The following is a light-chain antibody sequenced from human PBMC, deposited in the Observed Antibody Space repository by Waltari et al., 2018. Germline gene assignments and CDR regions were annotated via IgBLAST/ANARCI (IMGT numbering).Light chain of an antibody. CDR3: QQYGSSRFT. CDR1: QSVSSSY. J-gene: IGKJ3*01. CDR2: GAS. V-gene: IGKV3-20*01. Sequence: CSASQSVSSSYLAWYRQNPGHAPRRLSDGASRRATGIPDRFSGSGSGTHFTLIISRLEPEDCAVYFCQQYGSSRFTFGPGTKVDIK.